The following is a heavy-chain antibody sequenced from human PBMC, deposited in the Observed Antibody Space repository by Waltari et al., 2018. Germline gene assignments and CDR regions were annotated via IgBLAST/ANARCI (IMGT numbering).Heavy chain of an antibody. J-gene: IGHJ2*01. D-gene: IGHD3-10*01. CDR3: ARDPYMVQGFDWYFDL. Sequence: QVQLVQSGSELKKPGASVKVSCKASGYTFTRSALHWVTQAPGQGLEWMGWINTNTGNPTDAQGFTGRFVFSLDTSVSTAYLQISSLKAEDTAVYYCARDPYMVQGFDWYFDLWGRGTLVTVSS. CDR1: GYTFTRSA. V-gene: IGHV7-4-1*02. CDR2: INTNTGNP.